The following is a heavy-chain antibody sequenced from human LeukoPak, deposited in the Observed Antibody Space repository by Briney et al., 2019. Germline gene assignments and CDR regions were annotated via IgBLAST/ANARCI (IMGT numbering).Heavy chain of an antibody. CDR3: ARREAYYYGSGSYRY. V-gene: IGHV4-39*01. CDR1: GGSISSSSYY. J-gene: IGHJ4*02. CDR2: IYYSGST. Sequence: SETLSLTCTVSGGSISSSSYYWGWIRQPPGKGLEWIGSIYYSGSTYYDPSLKSRVTISVDTSKNQFSLKLSSVTAADTAVYYCARREAYYYGSGSYRYWGQGTLVTVSS. D-gene: IGHD3-10*01.